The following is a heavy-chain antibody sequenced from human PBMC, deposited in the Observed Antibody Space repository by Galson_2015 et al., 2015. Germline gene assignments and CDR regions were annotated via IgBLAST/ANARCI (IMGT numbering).Heavy chain of an antibody. J-gene: IGHJ4*02. D-gene: IGHD3-16*02. CDR1: GFTFSTYC. CDR3: ARTRYNSADFDC. Sequence: SLRLSCAASGFTFSTYCMGWVRQAPGKGLEWVANIRQDGSQKFYMDSVKGRFTISRDNADNPLSLQMNSLRVEDTAVYYCARTRYNSADFDCWGQGTLVTVSS. CDR2: IRQDGSQK. V-gene: IGHV3-7*01.